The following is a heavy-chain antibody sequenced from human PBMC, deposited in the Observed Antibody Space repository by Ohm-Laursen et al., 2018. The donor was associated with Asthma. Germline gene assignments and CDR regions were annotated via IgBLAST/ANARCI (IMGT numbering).Heavy chain of an antibody. CDR2: IKPDGTEN. D-gene: IGHD1-1*01. CDR3: ARDFGWNALDY. J-gene: IGHJ4*02. V-gene: IGHV3-7*05. Sequence: SLRLSCAASGFPFSTSWMTWVRQVPGKGLEWVANIKPDGTENAYLDSVRGRFTISKDNAKNSLFLQMNSLRGEDTALYYCARDFGWNALDYWGQGTLVSVSS. CDR1: GFPFSTSW.